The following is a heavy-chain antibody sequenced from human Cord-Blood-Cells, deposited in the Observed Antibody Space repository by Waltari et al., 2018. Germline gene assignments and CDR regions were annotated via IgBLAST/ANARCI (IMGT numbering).Heavy chain of an antibody. CDR1: GGSFSGYY. CDR2: INHSGST. CDR3: ARGLYNWNDAPFDY. Sequence: QVQLQQWGAGLLKPSETLSLTCAVYGGSFSGYYWSWISQPPGKGVEWIGEINHSGSTNYNPSLKSRVTISVDTSKNQFSLKLSSVTAADTAVYYCARGLYNWNDAPFDYWGQGTLVTVSS. J-gene: IGHJ4*02. D-gene: IGHD1-20*01. V-gene: IGHV4-34*01.